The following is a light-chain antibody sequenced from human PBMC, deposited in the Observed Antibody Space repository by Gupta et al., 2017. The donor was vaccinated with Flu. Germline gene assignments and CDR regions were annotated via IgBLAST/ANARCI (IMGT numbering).Light chain of an antibody. CDR3: QQSCGIPLT. V-gene: IGKV4-1*01. J-gene: IGKJ4*01. Sequence: SLSERETINCKSSQSVLYDASERNYLSWYQQKPGQPPKVRINWASIREAGVPDRFSGSGSGTDFTLTINSLDAEDVAVDYCQQSCGIPLTFGGGTKVEIK. CDR1: QSVLYDASERNY. CDR2: WAS.